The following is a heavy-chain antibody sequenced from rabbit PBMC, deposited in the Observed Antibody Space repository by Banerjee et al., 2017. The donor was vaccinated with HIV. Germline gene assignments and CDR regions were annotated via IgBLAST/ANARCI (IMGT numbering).Heavy chain of an antibody. J-gene: IGHJ4*01. CDR2: INSNTGNT. CDR1: GLDFSSVYD. V-gene: IGHV1S45*01. CDR3: ARDGSGWGANFNL. Sequence: QEQLEESGGDLVKPGASLTLTCTASGLDFSSVYDMCWVRQAPGKGLEWIACINSNTGNTVYASWAKGRFTISKTSSTTVTLQMTSLTAADTATYFCARDGSGWGANFNLWGPGTLVTVS. D-gene: IGHD4-1*01.